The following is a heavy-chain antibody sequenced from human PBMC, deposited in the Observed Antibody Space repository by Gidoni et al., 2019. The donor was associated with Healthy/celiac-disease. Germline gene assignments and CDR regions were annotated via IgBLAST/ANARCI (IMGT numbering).Heavy chain of an antibody. D-gene: IGHD2-8*01. Sequence: QVQLVQSGAEVTKPGSSVKVSCKASGGTFSSYAISWVRQAHGQGIEWMGGILPICGTANYAQKFQGRVTITADESTRTAYMELSSLRAEDTAVYYCARTIVLMVYAIYYGRDVWGQGTTVTVAS. CDR3: ARTIVLMVYAIYYGRDV. V-gene: IGHV1-69*01. CDR2: ILPICGTA. J-gene: IGHJ6*02. CDR1: GGTFSSYA.